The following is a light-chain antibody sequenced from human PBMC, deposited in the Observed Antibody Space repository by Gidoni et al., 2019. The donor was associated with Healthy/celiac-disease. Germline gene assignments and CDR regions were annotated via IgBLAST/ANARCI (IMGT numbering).Light chain of an antibody. CDR2: KAS. Sequence: DIQRTQSPSTLSASVGDRVTITCRASHSISSWLAWYQQKPGKAPKLLIYKASSLESGVPSRFSGSVAGTEFSLTISSLQPAYFATYYCQQYNSYSYTFGQGTKLEIK. J-gene: IGKJ2*01. CDR1: HSISSW. CDR3: QQYNSYSYT. V-gene: IGKV1-5*03.